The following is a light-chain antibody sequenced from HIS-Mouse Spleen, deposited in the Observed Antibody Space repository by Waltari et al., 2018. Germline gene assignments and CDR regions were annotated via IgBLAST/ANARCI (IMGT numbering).Light chain of an antibody. J-gene: IGLJ3*02. CDR3: CSYAGSSTYWV. Sequence: QSALTQPASVSGSPGQSITISCTGTSSDVGSYNLVSWYQQHPGKAPKLMIYEGSKRHSGVSNRFSGSKAGHTASLTISGLQAEDEADYYCCSYAGSSTYWVFGGGTKLTVL. CDR2: EGS. V-gene: IGLV2-23*01. CDR1: SSDVGSYNL.